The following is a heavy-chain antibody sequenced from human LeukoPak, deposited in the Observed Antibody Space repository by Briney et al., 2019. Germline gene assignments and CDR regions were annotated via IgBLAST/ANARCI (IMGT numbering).Heavy chain of an antibody. D-gene: IGHD3-16*01. CDR3: AAVGGALDSYNYFDP. V-gene: IGHV1-18*01. CDR2: ISAYNGNT. J-gene: IGHJ5*02. Sequence: ASVKVSCKASGYTFTSYGISWVRQAPGQGLEWMGWISAYNGNTNYAQKLQGRVTMTTDTSTSTAYMELRSLRSDDTAVYYCAAVGGALDSYNYFDPWGQGTLVTVSS. CDR1: GYTFTSYG.